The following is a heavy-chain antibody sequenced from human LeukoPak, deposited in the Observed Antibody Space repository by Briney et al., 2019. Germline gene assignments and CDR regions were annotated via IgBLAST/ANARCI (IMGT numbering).Heavy chain of an antibody. J-gene: IGHJ4*02. V-gene: IGHV1-46*01. D-gene: IGHD3-22*01. CDR1: GYTFTGYY. CDR3: ARAYYDSSGYAY. Sequence: ASVKVSCKASGYTFTGYYMHWVRQAPGQWLEWMGIINPSGGSTSYAQKFQGRVTMTRDTSTSTAYMELSSLRSEDTAVYYCARAYYDSSGYAYWGQGTLVTVSS. CDR2: INPSGGST.